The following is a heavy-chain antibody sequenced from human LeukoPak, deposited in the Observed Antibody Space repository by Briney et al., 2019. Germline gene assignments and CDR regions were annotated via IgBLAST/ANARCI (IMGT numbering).Heavy chain of an antibody. V-gene: IGHV1-46*01. D-gene: IGHD6-13*01. Sequence: ASVKVSCKASGYTFTGYYMHWVRQAPGQGLEWMGIINPSGGSTSYAQKFQGRVTMTRDTSTSTVYMELSSLRAEDTAVYYCAKVYGSSWYGNWFDPWGQGTLVTVSS. CDR1: GYTFTGYY. CDR2: INPSGGST. J-gene: IGHJ5*02. CDR3: AKVYGSSWYGNWFDP.